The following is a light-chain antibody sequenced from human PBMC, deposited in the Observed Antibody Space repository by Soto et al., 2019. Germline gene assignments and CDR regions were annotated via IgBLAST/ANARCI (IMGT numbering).Light chain of an antibody. CDR2: YNN. CDR1: DSNIVSNS. CDR3: AAWDASMSACV. V-gene: IGLV1-47*02. Sequence: SVLTQPPSAXAPAGRLVTISCSGGDSNIVSNSVYWYQHLPRIAPRLLIYYNNHLPSGVPDLFSGSRSGTSSSLAIVGLRSEDEAVYYCAAWDASMSACVFANGTKVTVL. J-gene: IGLJ1*01.